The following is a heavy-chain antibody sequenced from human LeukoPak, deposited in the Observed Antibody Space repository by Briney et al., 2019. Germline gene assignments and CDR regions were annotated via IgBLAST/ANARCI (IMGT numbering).Heavy chain of an antibody. J-gene: IGHJ5*02. Sequence: ASVKVSCKASGYTFTSYYMHWVRQATGQGLEWMGWMNPNSGNTGYAQKFQGRVTMTRNTSISTAYMELSSLRSEDTAVYYCARDASIEGFDPWGQGTLVTVSS. V-gene: IGHV1-8*02. CDR2: MNPNSGNT. CDR3: ARDASIEGFDP. D-gene: IGHD1-26*01. CDR1: GYTFTSYY.